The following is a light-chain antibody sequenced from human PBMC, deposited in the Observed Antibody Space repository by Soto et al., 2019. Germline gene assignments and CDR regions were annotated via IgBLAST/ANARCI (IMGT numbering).Light chain of an antibody. CDR3: QQYGSSPPIT. CDR1: QSVSSSY. V-gene: IGKV3-20*01. CDR2: GAS. J-gene: IGKJ5*01. Sequence: EIVLTQSPGTLSLSPGERATLSCRASQSVSSSYVAWYQQKPGQAPMLLIYGASSRATGIPDRFSGSGSGTDFTLTISRLEPEDFAEYYCQQYGSSPPITFGQGTRLEIK.